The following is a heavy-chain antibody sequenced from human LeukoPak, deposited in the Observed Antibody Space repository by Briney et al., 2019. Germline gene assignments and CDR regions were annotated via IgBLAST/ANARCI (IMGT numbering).Heavy chain of an antibody. CDR1: GFTFSNYA. J-gene: IGHJ4*02. CDR3: ARPGGGFLEWLYPDY. Sequence: GSLRLSCETSGFTFSNYAMSWVRQAPGRGLEWVSGISYGDGGTYYADSVRGRFTISRDNSRSTLYLQMDSLRAEDTAVYYCARPGGGFLEWLYPDYWGQGTLVTVSS. D-gene: IGHD3-3*01. V-gene: IGHV3-23*01. CDR2: ISYGDGGT.